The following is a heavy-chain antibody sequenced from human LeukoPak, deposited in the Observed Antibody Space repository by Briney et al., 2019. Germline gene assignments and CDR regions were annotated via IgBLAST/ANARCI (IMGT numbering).Heavy chain of an antibody. Sequence: GASVKVSCKASGYTFTSYDINWVRQATGQGLEWMGWMNPNSGNTGYAQKFQGRVTMTRNTSISTAYMELSSLRSEDTAVYYCARGLHRSYFWSGSYYYYYGMDVWGQGTTVTVSS. D-gene: IGHD3-3*01. CDR1: GYTFTSYD. V-gene: IGHV1-8*01. J-gene: IGHJ6*02. CDR2: MNPNSGNT. CDR3: ARGLHRSYFWSGSYYYYYGMDV.